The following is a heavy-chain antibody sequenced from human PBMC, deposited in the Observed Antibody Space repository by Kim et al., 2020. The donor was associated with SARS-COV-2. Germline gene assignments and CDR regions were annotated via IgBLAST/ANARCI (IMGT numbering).Heavy chain of an antibody. CDR2: ISNSIDYT. Sequence: GGSLRLSCAASGFSFGDYYMSWIRQTPGKGLEWLSYISNSIDYTKYADSVKGRFTISRDNAKNSLYLQMNSLRAEDTAVYYCARVRDGASGGDDCDDWG. D-gene: IGHD5-12*01. CDR3: ARVRDGASGGDDCDD. J-gene: IGHJ4*01. CDR1: GFSFGDYY. V-gene: IGHV3-11*05.